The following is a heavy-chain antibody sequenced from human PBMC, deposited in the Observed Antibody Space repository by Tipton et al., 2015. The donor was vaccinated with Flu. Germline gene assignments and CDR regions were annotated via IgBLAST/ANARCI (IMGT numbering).Heavy chain of an antibody. CDR3: ARDNGEYQLPGNDAFDI. J-gene: IGHJ3*02. Sequence: SLRLSCAASGFTFDDYAMHWVRQAPGKGLEWVSGISWNSGSIYYADSVKGRFTISRDNAKNSLYLQMNSLRAEDTAVYYCARDNGEYQLPGNDAFDIWGQGTMVTVSS. CDR2: ISWNSGSI. CDR1: GFTFDDYA. D-gene: IGHD2-2*01. V-gene: IGHV3-9*01.